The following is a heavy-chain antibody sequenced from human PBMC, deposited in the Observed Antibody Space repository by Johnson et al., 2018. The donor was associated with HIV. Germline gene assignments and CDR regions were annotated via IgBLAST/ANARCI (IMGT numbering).Heavy chain of an antibody. CDR2: IKQDGSEK. Sequence: VQLVESGGGLVQPGGSLRLSCAASGFTFSSYWMSWVRQAPGKGLEWVANIKQDGSEKYYVDSVKGRFTISRDNAKNSLYLQMNSLRVEDTAVYYCARDRGAARDAFDIWGQGTMVTVSS. J-gene: IGHJ3*02. V-gene: IGHV3-7*05. CDR1: GFTFSSYW. CDR3: ARDRGAARDAFDI. D-gene: IGHD6-6*01.